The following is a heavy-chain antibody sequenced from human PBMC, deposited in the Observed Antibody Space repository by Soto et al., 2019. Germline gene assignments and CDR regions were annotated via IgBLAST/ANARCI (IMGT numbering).Heavy chain of an antibody. D-gene: IGHD6-19*01. V-gene: IGHV3-23*01. CDR2: IIGSGYET. CDR3: AKGRAYRAVAGTDY. Sequence: GSLRLSCTVSGFTFRSYAMSWVRQAPGGGLEWVSTIIGSGYETSYADSVEGRVTISRDNSKNTLFLQTHSLRAEDTAIYYCAKGRAYRAVAGTDYWGQGALVTVSS. CDR1: GFTFRSYA. J-gene: IGHJ4*02.